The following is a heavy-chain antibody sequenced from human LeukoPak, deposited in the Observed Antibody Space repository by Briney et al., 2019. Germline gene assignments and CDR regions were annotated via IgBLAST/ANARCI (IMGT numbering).Heavy chain of an antibody. Sequence: GASVKVSCKASGYTFTSYYMHWVRQAPGQGLEWMGWINPNSGGTNYAQKFQGRVTMTRDTSISTAYMELSRLRSDDTAVYYCARTVGITIFGLGYWGQGTLVTVSS. V-gene: IGHV1-2*02. J-gene: IGHJ4*02. CDR1: GYTFTSYY. CDR3: ARTVGITIFGLGY. CDR2: INPNSGGT. D-gene: IGHD3-3*01.